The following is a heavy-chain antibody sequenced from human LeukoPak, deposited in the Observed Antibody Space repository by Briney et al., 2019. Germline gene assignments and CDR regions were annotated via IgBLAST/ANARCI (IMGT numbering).Heavy chain of an antibody. CDR3: ARGEATLGY. CDR2: IGSSGSTI. CDR1: GFTFSSYE. V-gene: IGHV3-48*03. D-gene: IGHD1-26*01. Sequence: GGSLRLSCAASGFTFSSYEMNWVRQAPGKGLEWVSYIGSSGSTIYYADSVKGRFTISRDNAKNSLYLQMNSLRAEDTAVYYCARGEATLGYWGQGTLVTVSS. J-gene: IGHJ4*02.